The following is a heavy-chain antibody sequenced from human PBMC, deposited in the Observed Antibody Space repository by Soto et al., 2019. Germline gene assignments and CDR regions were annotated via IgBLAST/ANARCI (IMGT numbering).Heavy chain of an antibody. J-gene: IGHJ3*02. Sequence: EVQLVESGGGLVQPGGSLRLSCVASGFTVTDIYMNWVRQAPGKGLEWVSVIYNEFTDYADSVRGRFSISTDSSKNALYLQMNSLRAEASAVYYCVRETRYCSGGSCSIMGDAFDIWGQGTMVTVSS. CDR3: VRETRYCSGGSCSIMGDAFDI. CDR1: GFTVTDIY. D-gene: IGHD2-15*01. CDR2: IYNEFT. V-gene: IGHV3-66*01.